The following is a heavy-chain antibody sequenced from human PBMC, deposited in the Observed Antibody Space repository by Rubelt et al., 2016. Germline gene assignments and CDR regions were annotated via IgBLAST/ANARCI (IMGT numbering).Heavy chain of an antibody. J-gene: IGHJ6*02. V-gene: IGHV3-7*01. D-gene: IGHD7-27*01. Sequence: PGGSLRLSCAASGFTFSSYWMSWVRQAPGKGLEWVANVKQDGSEKYYVDSVKGRFTISRDNAKNSLYLQMNSLRAEDTAVYYCARNGGLYYYYYGMDVWGQGTTVTVSS. CDR1: GFTFSSYW. CDR3: ARNGGLYYYYYGMDV. CDR2: VKQDGSEK.